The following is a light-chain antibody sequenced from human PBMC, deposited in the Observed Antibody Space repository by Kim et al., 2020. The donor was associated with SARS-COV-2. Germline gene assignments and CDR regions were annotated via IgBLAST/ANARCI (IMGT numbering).Light chain of an antibody. V-gene: IGLV3-21*01. CDR2: HDS. Sequence: PGKTARISCGENNIGSKSVHWYQLKPGQAPVLVIYHDSDRPSGIPERFSGSNSGDTATLIISRVEAGDGADYYCQVWDTTSDLAVFGGGTTLTVL. CDR1: NIGSKS. CDR3: QVWDTTSDLAV. J-gene: IGLJ3*02.